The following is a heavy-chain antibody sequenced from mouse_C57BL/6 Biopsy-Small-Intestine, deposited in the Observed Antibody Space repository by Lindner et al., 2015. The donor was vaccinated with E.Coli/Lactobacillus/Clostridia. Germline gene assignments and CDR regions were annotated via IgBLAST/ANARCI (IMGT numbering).Heavy chain of an antibody. CDR1: GGPFSNLA. CDR3: ASAMRLRAHQFFDY. V-gene: IGHV1-61*01. Sequence: SVKVSCKASGGPFSNLAIYWVRQAPGQGFEWMGKFLPYFDTTTYAQKFQGRVTITADRSTSTVYLELTSLTFEDTALYYCASAMRLRAHQFFDYWGQGALVIVSS. CDR2: FLPYFDTT. J-gene: IGHJ4*01. D-gene: IGHD3-1*01.